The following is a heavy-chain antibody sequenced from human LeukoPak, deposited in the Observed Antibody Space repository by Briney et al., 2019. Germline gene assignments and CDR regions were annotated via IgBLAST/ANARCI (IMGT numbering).Heavy chain of an antibody. J-gene: IGHJ4*02. CDR2: IYSGGST. Sequence: PGGSLRLSCAASGFTVSSNYMSWVRQAPGKGLEWVSVIYSGGSTYYADSVKGRFTISRDNSKNTLYLQMNSLRAEDTAVYYCARDRSRYCSGDSCYADWGQGTLVTVSS. CDR3: ARDRSRYCSGDSCYAD. V-gene: IGHV3-53*01. D-gene: IGHD2-15*01. CDR1: GFTVSSNY.